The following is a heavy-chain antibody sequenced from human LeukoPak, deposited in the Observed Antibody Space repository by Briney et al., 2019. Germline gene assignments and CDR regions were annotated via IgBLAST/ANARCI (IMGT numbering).Heavy chain of an antibody. V-gene: IGHV3-64*01. D-gene: IGHD6-25*01. Sequence: PGGSLRLSCAASGFTLSSYTMYWVRQAPGKGLEYVSAITTNGGTTDYANSVKDRFTISRDSSQNTLYLQLGSLRTEDMAVYYCARRFSGQDTWYFDLWGRGTLVAVSS. CDR3: ARRFSGQDTWYFDL. J-gene: IGHJ2*01. CDR1: GFTLSSYT. CDR2: ITTNGGTT.